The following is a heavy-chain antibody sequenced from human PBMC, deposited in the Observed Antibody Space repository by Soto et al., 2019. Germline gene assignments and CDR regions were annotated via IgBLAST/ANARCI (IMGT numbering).Heavy chain of an antibody. CDR1: GGTLNSQS. CDR2: IIPMFGTP. Sequence: QVQVFQSGAEVKKPGSSVRVSCKVSGGTLNSQSITWVRQAPGQGLEWMGGIIPMFGTPTDAQKFRGRVTISADTSTSTVYMELRSLSSQDTAVYYSATSLAARRKPYNWLDAWGQGTLVTVSS. D-gene: IGHD6-6*01. CDR3: ATSLAARRKPYNWLDA. V-gene: IGHV1-69*06. J-gene: IGHJ5*02.